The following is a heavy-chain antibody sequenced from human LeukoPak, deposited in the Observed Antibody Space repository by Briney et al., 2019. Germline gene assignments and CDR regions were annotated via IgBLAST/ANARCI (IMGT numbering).Heavy chain of an antibody. Sequence: GGSLRLSCAASGFTFSSYAMSWVRQAPGKGLEWVSAISGRGGSTYYADSVKGRFTISRDNAKNSLYLQMNSLRAEDTAVYYCARDLNYCSGGSCYGGTRWFDPWGQGALVTVSS. CDR2: ISGRGGST. J-gene: IGHJ5*02. CDR3: ARDLNYCSGGSCYGGTRWFDP. CDR1: GFTFSSYA. D-gene: IGHD2-15*01. V-gene: IGHV3-23*01.